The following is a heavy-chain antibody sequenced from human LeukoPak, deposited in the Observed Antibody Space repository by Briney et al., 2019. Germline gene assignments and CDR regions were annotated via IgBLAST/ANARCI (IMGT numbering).Heavy chain of an antibody. CDR2: ISGSGGST. CDR1: GFTFSSYA. J-gene: IGHJ4*02. CDR3: AKDTYRVDTAMVDY. Sequence: PGGSLRLSCAASGFTFSSYAMSWVRQAPGKGLEWVSAISGSGGSTYYADSVKGRFTISRDNSKNTLYLQMNSLRAEDTALYYCAKDTYRVDTAMVDYWGQGTLVTVSS. V-gene: IGHV3-23*01. D-gene: IGHD5-18*01.